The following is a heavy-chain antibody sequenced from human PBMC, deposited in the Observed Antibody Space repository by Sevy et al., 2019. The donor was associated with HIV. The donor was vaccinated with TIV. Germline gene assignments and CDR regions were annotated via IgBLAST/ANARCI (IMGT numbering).Heavy chain of an antibody. CDR3: AKGNYYYDSSGRDY. CDR1: GFTFSSYA. D-gene: IGHD3-22*01. CDR2: IRGSGGST. Sequence: GGSLRLSCAASGFTFSSYAMSWVRQAPAKGLEWVSAIRGSGGSTHYADSVKGRFTISRDNSKNTLYLQMNSLRAEDTAVYYCAKGNYYYDSSGRDYWGQGTLVTVSS. V-gene: IGHV3-23*01. J-gene: IGHJ4*02.